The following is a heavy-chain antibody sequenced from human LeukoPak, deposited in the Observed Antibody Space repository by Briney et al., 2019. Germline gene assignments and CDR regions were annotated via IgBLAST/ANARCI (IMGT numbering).Heavy chain of an antibody. CDR2: INPNSGGT. D-gene: IGHD3-22*01. CDR3: ARDPPYYYDSSGYFPGLQH. J-gene: IGHJ1*01. Sequence: GASVKVSCKASGYTFTGYYMHWVRQAPGQGLEWMGWINPNSGGTNYAQKFQGRVTMTRDTSISTAYMELSRLRSDDTAVYYCARDPPYYYDSSGYFPGLQHWGQGTLVTVSS. V-gene: IGHV1-2*02. CDR1: GYTFTGYY.